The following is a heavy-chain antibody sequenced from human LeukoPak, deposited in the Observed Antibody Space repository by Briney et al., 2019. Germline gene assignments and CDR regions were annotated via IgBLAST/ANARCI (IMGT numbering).Heavy chain of an antibody. Sequence: SETLSLTCTVSGGSISSSGYYWGWIRQPPGKGLEWIGSIYYSGSTYYNPSLKSRVTISVDTSKNQFSLKLSSVTAADTAVYYCVSTLRGYCSSTSCYTAGHLDYWGQGTLVTVSS. D-gene: IGHD2-2*02. CDR3: VSTLRGYCSSTSCYTAGHLDY. V-gene: IGHV4-39*07. CDR1: GGSISSSGYY. CDR2: IYYSGST. J-gene: IGHJ4*02.